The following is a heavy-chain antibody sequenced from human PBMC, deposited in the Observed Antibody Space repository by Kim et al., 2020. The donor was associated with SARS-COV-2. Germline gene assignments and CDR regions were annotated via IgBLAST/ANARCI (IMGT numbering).Heavy chain of an antibody. D-gene: IGHD6-13*01. CDR2: ISYDGSNK. Sequence: GGSLRLSCAASGFTFSSYAMHWVRQAPGKGLEWVSVISYDGSNKYYADSVKGRFTISRDNSKNTLYLQMNSLRAEDTAVYYCARVGGAAAEWGYYFDYWG. CDR1: GFTFSSYA. V-gene: IGHV3-30-3*01. J-gene: IGHJ4*01. CDR3: ARVGGAAAEWGYYFDY.